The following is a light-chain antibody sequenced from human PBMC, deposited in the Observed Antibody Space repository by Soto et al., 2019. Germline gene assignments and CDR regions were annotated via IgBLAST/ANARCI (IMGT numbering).Light chain of an antibody. V-gene: IGKV3-20*01. CDR1: QRVSTF. Sequence: ELVLTQSPGTLSFAPGDRATLSFRASQRVSTFLAWYQQRPGQAPRLLISEASNRATGIPDRFSGSGSGTDFTLTISRLEPEDFAVYYCQQYGSSLTFGQGTRLEIK. CDR2: EAS. CDR3: QQYGSSLT. J-gene: IGKJ5*01.